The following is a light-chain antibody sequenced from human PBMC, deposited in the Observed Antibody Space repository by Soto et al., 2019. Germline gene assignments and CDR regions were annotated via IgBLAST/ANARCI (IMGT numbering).Light chain of an antibody. CDR2: DVS. V-gene: IGLV2-14*03. CDR3: SSYTTSNTRQIV. J-gene: IGLJ1*01. CDR1: CSDVGGYNY. Sequence: QSVLTQPASVSGSPGQSITISCTGTCSDVGGYNYVSWYQHHPGKAPKLIIYDVSNRPSGVSIRFSGSKSDNTASLTISGLQPEDEADYHCSSYTTSNTRQIVFGTGTKVTVL.